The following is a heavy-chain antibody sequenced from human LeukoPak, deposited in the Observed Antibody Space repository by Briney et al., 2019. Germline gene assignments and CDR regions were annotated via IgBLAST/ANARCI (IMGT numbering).Heavy chain of an antibody. CDR2: IVVGSGNT. Sequence: ASVKVSCKASGYTFTSSAVQWVRQARGQRLEWIGWIVVGSGNTDYAQKLQGRVTMTTDTSTSTAYMELRSLRSDDTAVYYCARDRELLSDYWGQGTLVTVSS. J-gene: IGHJ4*02. D-gene: IGHD2-2*01. CDR1: GYTFTSSA. V-gene: IGHV1-58*01. CDR3: ARDRELLSDY.